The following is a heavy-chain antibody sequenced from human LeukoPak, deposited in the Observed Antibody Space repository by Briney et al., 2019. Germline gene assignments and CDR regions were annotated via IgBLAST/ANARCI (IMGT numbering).Heavy chain of an antibody. Sequence: PGGFLRLSCAVSGFAVNTYGMHWVRQVPGKGMVWVSYINPDGSSITYADSVKGRFTISRDSAKNTLYLQMNSLRGVDTAVYYCARDLDFSVDVWGQGTTVIVSS. J-gene: IGHJ6*02. V-gene: IGHV3-74*01. CDR3: ARDLDFSVDV. CDR1: GFAVNTYG. D-gene: IGHD3/OR15-3a*01. CDR2: INPDGSSI.